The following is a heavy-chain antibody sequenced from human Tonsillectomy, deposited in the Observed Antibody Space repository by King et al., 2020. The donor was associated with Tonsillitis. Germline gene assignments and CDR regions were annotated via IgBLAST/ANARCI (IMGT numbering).Heavy chain of an antibody. CDR2: ISYDGSNK. J-gene: IGHJ5*02. Sequence: QLVQSGGGVVQPGRSLRLSCAASGFTFSSYTMHWVRQAPGKGLEWVAVISYDGSNKYYADSLKGRFTISRDNSKNTLYLQMNSLRAEDTAVYYCARGRITMVRGVTDWFDPWGQGTLVTVSS. CDR1: GFTFSSYT. D-gene: IGHD3-10*01. CDR3: ARGRITMVRGVTDWFDP. V-gene: IGHV3-30-3*01.